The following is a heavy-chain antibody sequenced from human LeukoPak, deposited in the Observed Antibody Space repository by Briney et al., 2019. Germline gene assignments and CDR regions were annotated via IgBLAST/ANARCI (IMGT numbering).Heavy chain of an antibody. CDR1: GFTFNAYN. CDR3: ARSPAYYDFWSGLDYMDV. CDR2: INPNSGGT. D-gene: IGHD3-3*01. J-gene: IGHJ6*03. V-gene: IGHV1-2*02. Sequence: ASVKVSCKASGFTFNAYNIHWVRQAPGQGLEWMGWINPNSGGTNYAQKFQGRVTMTRDTSISTAYMELSRLRSDDTAVYYCARSPAYYDFWSGLDYMDVWGKGTTVTVSS.